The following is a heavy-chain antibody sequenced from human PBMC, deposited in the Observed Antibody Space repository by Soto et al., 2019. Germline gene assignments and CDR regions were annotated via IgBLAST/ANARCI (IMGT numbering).Heavy chain of an antibody. CDR3: VMVDNYVTPTPQDV. V-gene: IGHV1-18*01. J-gene: IGHJ6*02. CDR1: GYIFVNYG. CDR2: ISPYTGNT. D-gene: IGHD3-16*01. Sequence: QVQLVQSGDEVKKPGASVKVSCKASGYIFVNYGIAWVRQAPGQGLEWMGWISPYTGNTHSATKVQGRLTMTTDTSTSTAHMALGSLTSDDPAVYYCVMVDNYVTPTPQDVWGQGTTVTVSS.